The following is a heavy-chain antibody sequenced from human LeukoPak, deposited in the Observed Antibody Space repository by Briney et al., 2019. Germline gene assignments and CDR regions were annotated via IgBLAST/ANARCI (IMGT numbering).Heavy chain of an antibody. V-gene: IGHV1-58*02. CDR1: GFTFTSSA. CDR3: AAVGYCSSTSCTSDPDY. D-gene: IGHD2-2*01. Sequence: SVKVSCKASGFTFTSSAMQWVRQARGQRLEWIGWIVVGSGNTNYAQKFQERVTITRDMSTNTAYMELSSLRSEDTAVYYCAAVGYCSSTSCTSDPDYWGQGTLVTVSS. CDR2: IVVGSGNT. J-gene: IGHJ4*02.